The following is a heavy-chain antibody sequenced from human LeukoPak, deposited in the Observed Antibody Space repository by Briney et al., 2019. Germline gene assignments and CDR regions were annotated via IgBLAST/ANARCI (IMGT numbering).Heavy chain of an antibody. J-gene: IGHJ5*02. D-gene: IGHD2/OR15-2a*01. CDR2: IYYSGST. CDR1: GGSISSGGYY. CDR3: ARLQYSTVNWFDP. Sequence: SETLSLTCTVSGGSISSGGYYWGWIRQHPGKGLEWIGYIYYSGSTYYNPSLKSRVTISVDTSKNQFSLKLSSVTAADTAVYYCARLQYSTVNWFDPWGQGTLVTVSS. V-gene: IGHV4-31*03.